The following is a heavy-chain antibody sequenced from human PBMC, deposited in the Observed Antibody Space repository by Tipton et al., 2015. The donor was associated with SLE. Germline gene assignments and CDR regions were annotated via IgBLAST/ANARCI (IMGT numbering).Heavy chain of an antibody. CDR3: AKDGGPSSWYGPYYYYGMDV. J-gene: IGHJ6*02. D-gene: IGHD6-13*01. CDR1: GFTFTTYA. Sequence: SLRLSCVASGFTFTTYAMSWVRQAPGKGLEWVSGISGSGGSTYYSDSVKGRFTISRDNYKNTLYLQMNSLRAEDTGVYYCAKDGGPSSWYGPYYYYGMDVWGQGTTVTVSS. V-gene: IGHV3-23*01. CDR2: ISGSGGST.